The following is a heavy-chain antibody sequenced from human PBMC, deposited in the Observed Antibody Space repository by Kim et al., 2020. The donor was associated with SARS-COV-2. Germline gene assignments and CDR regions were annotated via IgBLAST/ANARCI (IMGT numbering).Heavy chain of an antibody. J-gene: IGHJ4*02. V-gene: IGHV4-34*01. CDR1: GGSFSGYY. Sequence: SETLSLTCAVSGGSFSGYYWSWIRQPPGKGLEWIGEINHSGSTNYNASLKSRVTISVDTSKNQFSLKLSSVTAADTAVYYCARLGYCSSTSCYSAPYYFDYWGQGTLVTVSS. D-gene: IGHD2-2*01. CDR3: ARLGYCSSTSCYSAPYYFDY. CDR2: INHSGST.